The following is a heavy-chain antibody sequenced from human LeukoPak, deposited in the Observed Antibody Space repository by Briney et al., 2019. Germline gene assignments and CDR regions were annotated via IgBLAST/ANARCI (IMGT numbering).Heavy chain of an antibody. Sequence: GRSLRLSCAASGFTFSSYAMHWVRQAPGKGLEWVAVISYDGSNKYYADSVKGRFTISRDNSKNTLYLQMNSLRAEDTAVYYCARGGVVVTAIDYYYYGMDVWGQGTTVTVSS. D-gene: IGHD2-21*02. CDR2: ISYDGSNK. J-gene: IGHJ6*02. CDR3: ARGGVVVTAIDYYYYGMDV. V-gene: IGHV3-30-3*01. CDR1: GFTFSSYA.